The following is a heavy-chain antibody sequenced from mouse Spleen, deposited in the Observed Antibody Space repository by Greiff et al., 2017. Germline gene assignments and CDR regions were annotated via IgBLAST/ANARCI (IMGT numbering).Heavy chain of an antibody. CDR2: ISTYYGDA. Sequence: VKLVESGAELVRPGVSVKISCKGSGYTFTDYAMHWVKQSHAKSLEWIGVISTYYGDASYNQKFKGKATMTVDKSSSTAYMELARLTSEDSAIYYCARSHGKTFAYWGQGTLVTVSA. D-gene: IGHD2-1*01. CDR3: ARSHGKTFAY. CDR1: GYTFTDYA. J-gene: IGHJ3*01. V-gene: IGHV1S137*01.